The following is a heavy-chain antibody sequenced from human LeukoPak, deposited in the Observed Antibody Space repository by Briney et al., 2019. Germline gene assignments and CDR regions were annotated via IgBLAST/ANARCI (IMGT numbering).Heavy chain of an antibody. V-gene: IGHV4-34*01. J-gene: IGHJ4*02. CDR1: GGSFSGYY. CDR2: INYSGST. D-gene: IGHD1-26*01. Sequence: SETLSLTCAVYGGSFSGYYWSWIRQPPGKGLEWIGEINYSGSTNYNPSLKSRVTISVDTSKNQFSLKLSSVTAADTAVYYCGWEGYGIDYWGQGTLVTVSS. CDR3: GWEGYGIDY.